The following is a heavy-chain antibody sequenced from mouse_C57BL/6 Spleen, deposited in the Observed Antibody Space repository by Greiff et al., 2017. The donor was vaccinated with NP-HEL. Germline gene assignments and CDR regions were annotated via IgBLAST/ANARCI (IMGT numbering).Heavy chain of an antibody. CDR3: ARCLGGYYFDY. V-gene: IGHV1-26*01. Sequence: EVQLQQSGPELVKPGASVKISCKASGYTFTDYYMNWVKQSHGKSLEWIGDINPNNGGTSYNQKFKGKATLTVDKSSSTAYMELRSLTSEDSAVYYCARCLGGYYFDYWGQGTTLTVSS. J-gene: IGHJ2*01. CDR1: GYTFTDYY. D-gene: IGHD3-1*01. CDR2: INPNNGGT.